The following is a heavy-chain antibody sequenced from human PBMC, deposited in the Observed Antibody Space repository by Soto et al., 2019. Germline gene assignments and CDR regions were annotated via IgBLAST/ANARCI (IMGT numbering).Heavy chain of an antibody. V-gene: IGHV1-69*13. J-gene: IGHJ6*02. CDR3: ASVRSRFLEWLSPRYYYGMDV. CDR2: IIPIFGTA. Sequence: GASVKVSCKASGGTFSSYPISWVRQAPGQGLEWMGGIIPIFGTANYAQKFQGRVTITADESTSTAYMELSSLRSEDTAVYYCASVRSRFLEWLSPRYYYGMDVWGQGTTVTVSS. CDR1: GGTFSSYP. D-gene: IGHD3-3*01.